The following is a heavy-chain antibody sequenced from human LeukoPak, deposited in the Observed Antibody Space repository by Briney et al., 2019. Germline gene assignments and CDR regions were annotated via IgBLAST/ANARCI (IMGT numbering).Heavy chain of an antibody. CDR2: INPSGGST. CDR3: ASANRSTSSRLTTLLTYYYGSGSYSADAFDI. J-gene: IGHJ3*02. V-gene: IGHV1-46*01. CDR1: GYTFTSYY. Sequence: ASVKVSCKASGYTFTSYYMHWVRQAPGQGLEWMGIINPSGGSTSYAQKFQGRVTMTRDMSTSTVYMELSSLRSEDTAVYYCASANRSTSSRLTTLLTYYYGSGSYSADAFDIWGQGTMVTVSS. D-gene: IGHD3-10*01.